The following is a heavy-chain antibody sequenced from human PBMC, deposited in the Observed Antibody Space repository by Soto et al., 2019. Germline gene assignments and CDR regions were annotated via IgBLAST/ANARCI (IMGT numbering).Heavy chain of an antibody. CDR3: TTQKIISFGGVIPAFPFDP. CDR1: GLAFTDAW. CDR2: FKSETDGGTT. D-gene: IGHD3-16*02. J-gene: IGHJ5*02. V-gene: IGHV3-15*01. Sequence: RRHSCAASGLAFTDAWMSWVRQAPGKGLEWVGRFKSETDGGTTDYAAPVKGRFSISRGDSRNTLYLQMNSLKTEDTAVYYCTTQKIISFGGVIPAFPFDPWGQGTMVTVYS.